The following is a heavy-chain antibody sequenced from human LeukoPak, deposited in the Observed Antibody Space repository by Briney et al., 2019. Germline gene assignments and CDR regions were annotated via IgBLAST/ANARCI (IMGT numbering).Heavy chain of an antibody. V-gene: IGHV3-30*02. CDR1: GFTFSDYG. D-gene: IGHD6-13*01. Sequence: PGGSLRLSCAASGFTFSDYGMHWVRQAPGKGLEWVAFVRNDGSNEYYPDSVKGRFTISRDNSRNTLYLRMNSLRAEDTAVYYCAKGGSSSHNWFDPWGQGTLVTVSS. J-gene: IGHJ5*02. CDR3: AKGGSSSHNWFDP. CDR2: VRNDGSNE.